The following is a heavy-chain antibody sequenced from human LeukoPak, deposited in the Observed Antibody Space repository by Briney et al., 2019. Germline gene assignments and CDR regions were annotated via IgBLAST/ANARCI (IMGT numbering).Heavy chain of an antibody. CDR3: ARDKGSSWYDWFCYYGMDV. CDR2: INPNSGGT. D-gene: IGHD6-13*01. V-gene: IGHV1-2*02. J-gene: IGHJ6*02. CDR1: GYTFTGYY. Sequence: ASVKVSCKASGYTFTGYYMHWVRQAPGQGLEWMGWINPNSGGTNYAQKFQGRVTMTRDTSISTAYMELSRLRSDDTAVYYCARDKGSSWYDWFCYYGMDVWGQGTTVTVSS.